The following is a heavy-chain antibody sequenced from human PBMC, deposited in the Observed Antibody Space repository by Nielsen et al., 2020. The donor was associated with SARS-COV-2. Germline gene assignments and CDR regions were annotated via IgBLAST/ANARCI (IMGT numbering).Heavy chain of an antibody. V-gene: IGHV1-46*01. Sequence: ASVKVSCKASGDTFPIDNIHWLRQAPGQGLEWIGIINLSAGSTDSAQKFKGRVTMTRDTSASTVYLALTSLKSEDAAVYYCATPITIDYFDYCGQGTLVTVSS. J-gene: IGHJ4*02. CDR3: ATPITIDYFDY. CDR1: GDTFPIDN. CDR2: INLSAGST.